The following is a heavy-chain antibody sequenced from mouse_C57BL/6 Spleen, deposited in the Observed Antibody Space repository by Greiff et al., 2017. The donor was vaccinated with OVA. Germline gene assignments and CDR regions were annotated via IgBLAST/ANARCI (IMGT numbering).Heavy chain of an antibody. CDR1: GFTFSDYG. V-gene: IGHV5-17*01. J-gene: IGHJ4*01. CDR3: AKPPGREDAMDY. Sequence: EVHLVESGGGLVKPGGSLKLSCAASGFTFSDYGMHWVRQAPEKGLEWVAYISSGSSTIYYADTVKGRFTISRDNAKNTLFLQMTSLRAEDTAMYYCAKPPGREDAMDYWGQGTSVTVSS. D-gene: IGHD4-1*01. CDR2: ISSGSSTI.